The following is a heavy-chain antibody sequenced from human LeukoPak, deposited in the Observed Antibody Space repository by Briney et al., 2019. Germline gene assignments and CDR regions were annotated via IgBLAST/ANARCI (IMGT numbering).Heavy chain of an antibody. J-gene: IGHJ5*02. D-gene: IGHD6-13*01. V-gene: IGHV1-2*02. CDR2: INPNSGGT. CDR1: GYTFTGYY. CDR3: AREGIAAAAWFDP. Sequence: ASVKVSCKASGYTFTGYYMHWVRQAPGQGLEWMGWINPNSGGTNYAQKSQGRVTMTRDTSISTAYMELSRLRSDDTAVYYCAREGIAAAAWFDPWGQGTLVTVSS.